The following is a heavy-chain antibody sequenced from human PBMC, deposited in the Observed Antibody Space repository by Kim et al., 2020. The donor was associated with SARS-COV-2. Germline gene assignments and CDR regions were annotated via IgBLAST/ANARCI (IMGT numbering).Heavy chain of an antibody. CDR2: ISSDGRT. CDR3: VRDKGSGYTGMGV. J-gene: IGHJ6*02. D-gene: IGHD5-12*01. CDR1: GLTVSSNY. Sequence: GGSLRLSGAASGLTVSSNYMSWVRQAPGKGLEWVSVISSDGRTEYTDTVKGRFTISRDISKNTVYLQMNSLRAEDTAVYYCVRDKGSGYTGMGVWGQGTTVTVSS. V-gene: IGHV3-53*01.